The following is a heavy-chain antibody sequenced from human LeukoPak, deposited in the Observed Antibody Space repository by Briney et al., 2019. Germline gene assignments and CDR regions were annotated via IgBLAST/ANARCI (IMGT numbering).Heavy chain of an antibody. Sequence: GGSLRLSCAASGFTFSSYGMHWVRQAPGKGLEWVAVISYDGSNKYYADSVKGRFTISRDNSKNTLYLQMNSLRAEDTAVYYCAKLFGGDWNDDKLAFDYWGQGTLVTVSS. CDR1: GFTFSSYG. V-gene: IGHV3-30*18. D-gene: IGHD1-1*01. CDR3: AKLFGGDWNDDKLAFDY. J-gene: IGHJ4*02. CDR2: ISYDGSNK.